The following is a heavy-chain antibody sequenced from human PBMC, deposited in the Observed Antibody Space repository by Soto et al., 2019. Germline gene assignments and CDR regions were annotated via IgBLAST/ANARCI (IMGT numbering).Heavy chain of an antibody. V-gene: IGHV4-31*03. J-gene: IGHJ4*02. CDR3: ARGIVVVPAAMFLY. D-gene: IGHD2-2*01. CDR1: GGSISSGGYY. Sequence: LSLTCTVSGGSISSGGYYWSWIRQHPGKGLEWIGYIYYSGSTYYNPSLKSRVTISVDTSKNQFSLKLSSVTAADTAVYYCARGIVVVPAAMFLYWGQGTLVTVS. CDR2: IYYSGST.